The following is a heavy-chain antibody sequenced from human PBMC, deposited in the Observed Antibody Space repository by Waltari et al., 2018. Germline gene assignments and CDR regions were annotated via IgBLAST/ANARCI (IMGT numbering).Heavy chain of an antibody. D-gene: IGHD6-19*01. V-gene: IGHV1-8*02. CDR3: ARGRRDSSGPGGWYLY. CDR1: GYTFTSYD. Sequence: QVQLVQSGADVKKPGASVKVSCKASGYTFTSYDINWVRQATGQGLEWMGWMNPNSGNTGYAQNFQGRVSMTSSTSANTAYRELSSLTSEDTAVYYCARGRRDSSGPGGWYLYWGQGTPVVVSS. J-gene: IGHJ4*02. CDR2: MNPNSGNT.